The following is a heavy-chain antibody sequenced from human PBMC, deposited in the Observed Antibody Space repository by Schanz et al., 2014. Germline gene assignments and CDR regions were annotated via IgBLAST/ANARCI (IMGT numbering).Heavy chain of an antibody. J-gene: IGHJ6*02. Sequence: EVQLLESGGGLVQPGGSLRLSCAASKFTFSNYAMSWVRQAPGKGLEWVSSISGSGGGTYYADSVKGRFTVSRDNSKNTLYLQINSLRDEDTAMYYCARRVPYSFGLDVWGQGATVTVSS. CDR3: ARRVPYSFGLDV. CDR1: KFTFSNYA. CDR2: ISGSGGGT. V-gene: IGHV3-23*01. D-gene: IGHD1-1*01.